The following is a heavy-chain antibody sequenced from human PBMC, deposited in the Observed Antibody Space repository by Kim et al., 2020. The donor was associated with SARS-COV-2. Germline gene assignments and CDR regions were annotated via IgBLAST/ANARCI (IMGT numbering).Heavy chain of an antibody. CDR2: ISSSGSTI. CDR1: GFTFSDYY. D-gene: IGHD6-13*01. CDR3: ARADGSSWFMYYFDY. Sequence: GGSLRLSCAASGFTFSDYYMSWIRQAPGKGLEWVSYISSSGSTIYYADSVKGRFTISRDNAKNSLYLQMNSLRAEYTAVYYCARADGSSWFMYYFDYWGQVTLVTVSS. V-gene: IGHV3-11*01. J-gene: IGHJ4*02.